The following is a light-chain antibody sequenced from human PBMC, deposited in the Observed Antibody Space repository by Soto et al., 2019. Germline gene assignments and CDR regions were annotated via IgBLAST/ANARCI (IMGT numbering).Light chain of an antibody. CDR3: QHYNTFSGYT. Sequence: DIQMTQSPSTLSASVGDRVTITCRASQSISSLLAWYQQKPGQAPKLLIYTAYTLESGAPSRFSGSGSGTEFTLTSNSLQPDDFATYSCQHYNTFSGYTFGQGTKLEIK. CDR2: TAY. J-gene: IGKJ2*01. CDR1: QSISSL. V-gene: IGKV1-5*03.